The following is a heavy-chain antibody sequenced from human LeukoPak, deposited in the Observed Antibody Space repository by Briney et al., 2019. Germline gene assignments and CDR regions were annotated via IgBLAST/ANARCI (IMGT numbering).Heavy chain of an antibody. CDR2: ISAYNGNT. D-gene: IGHD6-6*01. Sequence: ASVKVSCKASGYTFTSYDINWVRQAPGQGLEWMGWISAYNGNTNYAQKLQGRVTMTTDTSTSTAYMELRSLRSDDTAVYYCARDRSGYSSSSSDYWGQGTLVTVSS. CDR1: GYTFTSYD. CDR3: ARDRSGYSSSSSDY. V-gene: IGHV1-18*01. J-gene: IGHJ4*02.